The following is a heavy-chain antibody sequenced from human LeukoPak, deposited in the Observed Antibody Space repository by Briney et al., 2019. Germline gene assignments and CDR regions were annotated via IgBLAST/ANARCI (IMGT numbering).Heavy chain of an antibody. CDR1: GFTFSSYE. J-gene: IGHJ4*02. V-gene: IGHV3-48*03. CDR3: ARDRGDSSGYYFDY. D-gene: IGHD3-22*01. CDR2: ISSSGSTI. Sequence: GGSLRLSCAASGFTFSSYEMNWVRQAPGKGLEWVSYISSSGSTIYYADSVKGRFTISRDNAKNSLYLQMNSLRAEDTAVHYCARDRGDSSGYYFDYWGQGTLVTVSS.